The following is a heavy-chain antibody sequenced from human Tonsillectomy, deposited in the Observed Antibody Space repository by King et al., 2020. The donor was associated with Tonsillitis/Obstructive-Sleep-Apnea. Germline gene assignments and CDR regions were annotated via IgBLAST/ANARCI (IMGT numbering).Heavy chain of an antibody. J-gene: IGHJ4*02. Sequence: QLQESGPGLVKPSETLSLTCTVSGGSISSYYWSWIRQPPGKGLEWIGYIYYSGSTNYNPSLKSRVTISVDTSKNQFSLKLSSVTAADTAVYYFARVSLGVASPHLGYWGQGTLVTVSS. V-gene: IGHV4-59*01. CDR3: ARVSLGVASPHLGY. D-gene: IGHD3-16*01. CDR2: IYYSGST. CDR1: GGSISSYY.